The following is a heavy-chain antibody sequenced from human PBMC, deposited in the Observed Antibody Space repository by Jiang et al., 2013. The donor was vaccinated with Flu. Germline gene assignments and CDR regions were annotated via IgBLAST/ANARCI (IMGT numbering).Heavy chain of an antibody. V-gene: IGHV4-39*07. CDR2: IYYDGST. CDR3: ARHLSRRVASEFDP. D-gene: IGHD2-15*01. Sequence: GSGLVKPSETLSLTCTVSGGSISSNSYFWGWIRQPPGKGLEWIGSIYYDGSTYYNPSLKSRVAISGDTSKNQFSLKLSSVTAADTAVYYCARHLSRRVASEFDPWGQGTRVTVSS. CDR1: GGSISSNSYF. J-gene: IGHJ5*02.